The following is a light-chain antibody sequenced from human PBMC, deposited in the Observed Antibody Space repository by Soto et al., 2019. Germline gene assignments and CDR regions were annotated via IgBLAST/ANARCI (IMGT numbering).Light chain of an antibody. V-gene: IGKV3-20*01. CDR1: QSVSNNY. Sequence: EIVMTQSPATLSVSPGERATLSCRASQSVSNNYLAWYQQKPGQAPRLLIYGASNRATGIPDRFSGSGSGTDFTLTISRLEPEDFAVYYCQQYGSSPATFGQGTKVDIK. CDR3: QQYGSSPAT. CDR2: GAS. J-gene: IGKJ1*01.